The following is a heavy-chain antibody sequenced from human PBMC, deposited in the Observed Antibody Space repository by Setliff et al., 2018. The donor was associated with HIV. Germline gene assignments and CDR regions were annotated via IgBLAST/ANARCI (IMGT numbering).Heavy chain of an antibody. CDR1: GESFSDYY. J-gene: IGHJ5*02. Sequence: SETLSLTCAVYGESFSDYYWSWIRQPPGKGLEWIGCIYTSGNTNYDPSLKSRVTISVDTSKNQFSLKLASVTAADTAVYFCARRSDWFDPWGQGTLVTVSS. CDR3: ARRSDWFDP. CDR2: IYTSGNT. V-gene: IGHV4-4*09.